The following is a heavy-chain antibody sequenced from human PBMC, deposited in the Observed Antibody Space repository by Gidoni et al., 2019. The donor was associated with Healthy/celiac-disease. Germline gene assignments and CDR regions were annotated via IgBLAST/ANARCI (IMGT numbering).Heavy chain of an antibody. CDR3: AKDVGRTVMGY. Sequence: EVQLVESGGGLVQPDRSLLLSCAASGFTFDAYAMHWVRQAPGKGLEVVSGISWNSGSIGYADSVKGRFTISRDNAKNSLYLQMKSLRAEDTALYYCAKDVGRTVMGYWGQGTLVTVSS. CDR2: ISWNSGSI. D-gene: IGHD2-8*01. J-gene: IGHJ4*02. CDR1: GFTFDAYA. V-gene: IGHV3-9*01.